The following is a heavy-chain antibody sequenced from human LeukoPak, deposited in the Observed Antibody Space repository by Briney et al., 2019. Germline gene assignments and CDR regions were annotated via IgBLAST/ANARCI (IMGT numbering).Heavy chain of an antibody. CDR1: GYTFTNYD. J-gene: IGHJ6*02. CDR3: ARGPVSTHGMDV. V-gene: IGHV1-8*01. Sequence: ASVKVSCKASGYTFTNYDINWVRQATGQGREWMGWRNPNSGRTGFAQKFQGRLTMTADTSISTAYMGLSSLTSDDTAVYYCARGPVSTHGMDVWGQGTTVTVSS. CDR2: RNPNSGRT. D-gene: IGHD6-13*01.